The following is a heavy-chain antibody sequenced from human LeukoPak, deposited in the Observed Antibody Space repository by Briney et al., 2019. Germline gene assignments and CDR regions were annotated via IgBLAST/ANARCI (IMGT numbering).Heavy chain of an antibody. Sequence: SETLSLTCTVSGGSISSYYWMWIRQPPGKGPEWIGCISDTGTTKYNPAFKSRVTISVDTSKNQFSLQLTSVTAADTAVYFCATGYYEPFEKWGQGALVSVSS. CDR3: ATGYYEPFEK. D-gene: IGHD3-22*01. J-gene: IGHJ4*02. CDR2: ISDTGTT. V-gene: IGHV4-59*01. CDR1: GGSISSYY.